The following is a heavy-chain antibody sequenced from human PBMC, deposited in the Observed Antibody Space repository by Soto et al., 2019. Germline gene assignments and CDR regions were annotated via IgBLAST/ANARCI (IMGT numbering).Heavy chain of an antibody. CDR3: ARGGIAVAGTGYYYYGMDV. V-gene: IGHV4-34*01. Sequence: SETLSLTCAVYGGSFSGYYWSWIRQPPGKGLEWIGEINHSGSTNYNPSLKSRVTISVDTSKNQFSLKLSSVTAADTAVYYCARGGIAVAGTGYYYYGMDVWGQGTTVTSP. D-gene: IGHD6-19*01. CDR1: GGSFSGYY. CDR2: INHSGST. J-gene: IGHJ6*02.